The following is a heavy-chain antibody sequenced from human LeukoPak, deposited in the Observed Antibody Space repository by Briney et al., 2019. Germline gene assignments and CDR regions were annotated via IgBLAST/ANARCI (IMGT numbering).Heavy chain of an antibody. J-gene: IGHJ6*02. CDR2: ISAYNGNT. V-gene: IGHV1-18*01. Sequence: GASVKVSCKASGYTFTGYGISWVRQAPGQGLEWMGWISAYNGNTNYAQKLQGRVTMTTDTSTSTAYMELRSLRSDDTAVYYCARDNYYDSSGYYSWVDYYYGMDVWGQGTTVTVSS. CDR3: ARDNYYDSSGYYSWVDYYYGMDV. D-gene: IGHD3-22*01. CDR1: GYTFTGYG.